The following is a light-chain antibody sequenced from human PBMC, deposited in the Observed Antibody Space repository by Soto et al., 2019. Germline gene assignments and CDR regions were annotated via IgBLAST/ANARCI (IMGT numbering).Light chain of an antibody. V-gene: IGKV1-39*01. CDR3: QQSFSTPPYT. CDR2: ATS. Sequence: DIKMTQSPSSLSACVGDRVTITCRASQSIRSDLNWYQHKPGKAPKLLIYATSTLESGVPSRFSGSGSGTEFTHTISSLQPEDCATYYCQQSFSTPPYTFGQGSKVDI. CDR1: QSIRSD. J-gene: IGKJ2*01.